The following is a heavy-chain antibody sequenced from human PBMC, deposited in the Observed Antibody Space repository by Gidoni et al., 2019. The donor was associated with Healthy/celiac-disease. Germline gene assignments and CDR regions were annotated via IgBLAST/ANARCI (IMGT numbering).Heavy chain of an antibody. V-gene: IGHV2-26*01. D-gene: IGHD2-2*01. CDR1: GFSLSNARMG. CDR3: ARIPYCSSTSCYAGMYYFDY. CDR2: IFSNDEK. J-gene: IGHJ4*02. Sequence: QVTLKESGPVLVKPTETLTLTCTVSGFSLSNARMGVSWIRQPPGKALEWLAHIFSNDEKSYSTNLKSRLTISKDTSKSQVVLTMTNMDPVDTATYYCARIPYCSSTSCYAGMYYFDYWGQGTLVTVSS.